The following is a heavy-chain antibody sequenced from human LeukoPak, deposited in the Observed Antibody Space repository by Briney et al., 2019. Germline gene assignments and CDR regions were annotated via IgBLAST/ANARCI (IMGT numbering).Heavy chain of an antibody. D-gene: IGHD6-13*01. Sequence: GESLKISCQASGYIFTNYWIGWVRQMPGKGLESMGIIYPADSDTTYSPSFQGQVTISADKSINTVYLQWSSLKASDTAMYYCARRGSSSGNWFDPWGQGTLVTVSS. CDR1: GYIFTNYW. J-gene: IGHJ5*02. CDR3: ARRGSSSGNWFDP. CDR2: IYPADSDT. V-gene: IGHV5-51*01.